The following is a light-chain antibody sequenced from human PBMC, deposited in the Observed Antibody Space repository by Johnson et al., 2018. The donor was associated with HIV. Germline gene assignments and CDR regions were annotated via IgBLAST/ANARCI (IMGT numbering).Light chain of an antibody. CDR2: DNN. J-gene: IGLJ1*01. CDR1: SSYIGNNY. V-gene: IGLV1-51*01. CDR3: GTWDSSLSAGSYV. Sequence: SVLTQPPSVSAAPGQKVTISCSGSSSYIGNNYVSSYQQLPGTAPKFLIYDNNKRPSGIPDRFSGSKSATSATLGLTGLQTGDAADYYWGTWDSSLSAGSYVCGTGTNVNVL.